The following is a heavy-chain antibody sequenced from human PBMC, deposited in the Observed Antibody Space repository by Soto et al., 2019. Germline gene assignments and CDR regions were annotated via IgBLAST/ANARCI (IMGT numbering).Heavy chain of an antibody. CDR1: GFTFSSFG. CDR3: VKEGYYYDSSGYYYGWFDP. V-gene: IGHV3-30*18. Sequence: GGSLRLSCTTSGFTFSSFGMHWVRQAPGKGLQWVAVISYDGSEKYYADSVRGRFTISRDNSKNTLYLQMNSLRAEDAAVYYCVKEGYYYDSSGYYYGWFDPWGQGTLVTVSS. D-gene: IGHD3-22*01. J-gene: IGHJ5*02. CDR2: ISYDGSEK.